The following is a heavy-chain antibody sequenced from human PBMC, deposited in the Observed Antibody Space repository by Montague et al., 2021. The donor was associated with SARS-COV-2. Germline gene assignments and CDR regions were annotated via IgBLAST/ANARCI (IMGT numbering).Heavy chain of an antibody. D-gene: IGHD3-10*01. J-gene: IGHJ3*01. CDR2: IQPGDTDT. CDR3: VRRLLIISPIPRDEAFGL. CDR1: GYKIINNW. V-gene: IGHV5-51*01. Sequence: QSGAAVKKPGESLKISCKASGYKIINNWIGWVRQMPGKGLEWMAMIQPGDTDTAYNPSFRGQVTISADNSISTAYLHWSSLKPSDTAMYYCVRRLLIISPIPRDEAFGLWGQGTMVAGSS.